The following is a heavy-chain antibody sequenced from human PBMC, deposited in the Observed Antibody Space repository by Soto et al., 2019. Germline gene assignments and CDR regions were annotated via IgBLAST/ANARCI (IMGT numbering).Heavy chain of an antibody. CDR2: IWYHGRNE. CDR3: ARDDDTSGHYSKFHY. V-gene: IGHV3-33*01. D-gene: IGHD3-22*01. J-gene: IGHJ4*02. Sequence: QVQLVESGGGVVQSGRSLRLSCAASGFTFTTYGIHWVRQSPGQGLEWVAVIWYHGRNEYYADSVKGRFTISRDNSKNTVYLQMNSLRAEDTAVYYCARDDDTSGHYSKFHYGGQGTQVTVSS. CDR1: GFTFTTYG.